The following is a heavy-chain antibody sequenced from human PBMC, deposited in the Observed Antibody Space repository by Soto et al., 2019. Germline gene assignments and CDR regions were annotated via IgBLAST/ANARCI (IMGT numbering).Heavy chain of an antibody. D-gene: IGHD3-16*01. CDR3: AREDDYVWGSKYGMAV. CDR2: IIPIFGTA. V-gene: IGHV1-69*01. CDR1: GGTFSSYA. J-gene: IGHJ6*02. Sequence: GASVKVSCKASGGTFSSYAISWVRQAPGQGLEWMGGIIPIFGTANYAQKFQGRVTITADESTSTAYMELSSLRSEDTAVYYCAREDDYVWGSKYGMAVWGQGTTVTVSS.